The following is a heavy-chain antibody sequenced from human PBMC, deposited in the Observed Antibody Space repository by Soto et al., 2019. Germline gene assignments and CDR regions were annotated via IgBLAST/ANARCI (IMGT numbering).Heavy chain of an antibody. CDR1: GGTFSTYA. Sequence: QVQLVQSGAEVKKPGSSVKVSCKASGGTFSTYAITWVRQAPGQGLEWMGGIIPMIGTTNYAQKFRGRVTVTADESTSTGHMERSSLRSEVTAVEYCARGWDSVGTTRTFAYWGQGTLVTVSS. CDR3: ARGWDSVGTTRTFAY. D-gene: IGHD1-26*01. V-gene: IGHV1-69*01. J-gene: IGHJ4*02. CDR2: IIPMIGTT.